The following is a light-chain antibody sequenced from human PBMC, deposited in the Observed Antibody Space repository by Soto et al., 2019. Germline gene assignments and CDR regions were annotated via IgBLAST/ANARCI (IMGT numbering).Light chain of an antibody. J-gene: IGKJ1*01. CDR1: QSVSSN. CDR3: LQRSDWPRT. V-gene: IGKV3D-11*03. CDR2: DAS. Sequence: EIMVAQAPATPSGDPGVRSTPSCEASQSVSSNLAWYQQIPGQPPRLLIYDASNRAAGVPGRFSGTGSGTDFTLTISSLEPEDFAVYYCLQRSDWPRTFGQGTKVDIK.